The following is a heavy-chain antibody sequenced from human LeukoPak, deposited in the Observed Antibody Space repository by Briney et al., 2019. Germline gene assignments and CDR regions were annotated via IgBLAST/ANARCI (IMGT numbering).Heavy chain of an antibody. CDR2: IKQDGSEK. D-gene: IGHD3-22*01. CDR3: ARDSASSYYYDSSEGFDY. V-gene: IGHV3-7*01. Sequence: PGGSLRLSRAASGFTFSSHWMSWVRQAPGKGLEWVANIKQDGSEKYYVDSVKGRFTISRDNAKNSLYLQMNSRRAEDTAVYYCARDSASSYYYDSSEGFDYWGQGTLVTVSS. CDR1: GFTFSSHW. J-gene: IGHJ4*02.